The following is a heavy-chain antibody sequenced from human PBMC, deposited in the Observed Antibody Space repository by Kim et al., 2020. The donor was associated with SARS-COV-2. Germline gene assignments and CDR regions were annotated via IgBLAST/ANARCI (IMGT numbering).Heavy chain of an antibody. V-gene: IGHV3-21*01. J-gene: IGHJ6*02. CDR3: ARDHSTVTIYSRYYGMDV. CDR1: GFTFSSYS. Sequence: GGSLRLSCAASGFTFSSYSMNWVRQAPGKGLEWVSSISSSSSYIYYADSVKGRFTISRDNAKNSLYLQMNSLRAEDTAVYYCARDHSTVTIYSRYYGMDVWGQGTTVTVSS. D-gene: IGHD4-17*01. CDR2: ISSSSSYI.